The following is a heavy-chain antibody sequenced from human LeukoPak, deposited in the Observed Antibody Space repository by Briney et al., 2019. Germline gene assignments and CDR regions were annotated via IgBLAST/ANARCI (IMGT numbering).Heavy chain of an antibody. J-gene: IGHJ3*02. CDR3: ARSRRPWRSSGAFDI. Sequence: PSETLSLTCTVSVGSISSSSYYWGWIRQPPGKGVEWIGSIYYSGSTYYNPSLKSRVTISVDTSKNQFSLKLSSVTAADTAVYYCARSRRPWRSSGAFDIWGQGTMVTVSS. CDR2: IYYSGST. D-gene: IGHD1-1*01. CDR1: VGSISSSSYY. V-gene: IGHV4-39*01.